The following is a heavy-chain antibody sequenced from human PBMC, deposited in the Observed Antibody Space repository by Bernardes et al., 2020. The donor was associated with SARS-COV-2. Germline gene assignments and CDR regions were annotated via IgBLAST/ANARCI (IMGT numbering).Heavy chain of an antibody. CDR1: GFTFSSCA. Sequence: GGSLRLSCVASGFTFSSCAMSWVRQAPGKGLEWVSVIGGSGTSTEYADSVKGRFTISRDNSKNTLYLQMSSLRVEDTAVYYCAIPGFSDYDWVADAFDIWGQGTMVTVSS. J-gene: IGHJ3*02. CDR2: IGGSGTST. D-gene: IGHD3-22*01. CDR3: AIPGFSDYDWVADAFDI. V-gene: IGHV3-23*01.